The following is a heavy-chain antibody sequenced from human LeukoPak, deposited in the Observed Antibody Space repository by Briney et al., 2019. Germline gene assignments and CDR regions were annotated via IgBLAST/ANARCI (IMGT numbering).Heavy chain of an antibody. CDR1: GFTFSSYS. Sequence: GGSLRLSCAASGFTFSSYSMNWVRQAPGKGLEWVSYISSSTSTIYYADSVKGRFTISRDNAKNSLYLQMNSLRAEDTAVYYCAGYGSGSFWGQGTLVTVSS. D-gene: IGHD3-10*01. V-gene: IGHV3-48*04. J-gene: IGHJ4*02. CDR2: ISSSTSTI. CDR3: AGYGSGSF.